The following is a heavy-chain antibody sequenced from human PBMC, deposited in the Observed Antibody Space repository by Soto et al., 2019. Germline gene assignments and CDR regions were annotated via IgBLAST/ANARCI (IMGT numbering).Heavy chain of an antibody. J-gene: IGHJ4*02. V-gene: IGHV4-34*01. CDR2: INHSGST. D-gene: IGHD6-13*01. CDR1: GGSFSGYY. Sequence: SETLSLTCAVYGGSFSGYYWSWIRQPPGKGLEWIGEINHSGSTNYNPSLKSRVTISVDTSKNQFSLKLSSVTAADTAVYYCARASIAAAVLSYYFDYWGQGTLVTVSS. CDR3: ARASIAAAVLSYYFDY.